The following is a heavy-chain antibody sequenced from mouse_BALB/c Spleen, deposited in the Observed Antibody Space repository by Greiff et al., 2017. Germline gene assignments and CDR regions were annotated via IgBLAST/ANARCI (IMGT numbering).Heavy chain of an antibody. CDR1: GFTFSSFG. CDR2: ISSGSSTI. Sequence: DVKLVESGGGLVQPGGSRKLSCAASGFTFSSFGMHWVRQAPEKGLECVAYISSGSSTIYYADTVKGRFTISRDNPKNTLFLQMTSLRSEDTAMYYCARTVVATRAMDYWGQGTSVTVSS. CDR3: ARTVVATRAMDY. J-gene: IGHJ4*01. V-gene: IGHV5-17*02. D-gene: IGHD1-1*01.